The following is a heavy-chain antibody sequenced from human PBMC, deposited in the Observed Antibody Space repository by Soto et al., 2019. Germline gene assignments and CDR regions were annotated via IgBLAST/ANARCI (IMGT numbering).Heavy chain of an antibody. CDR1: GFTFSSYG. J-gene: IGHJ6*02. D-gene: IGHD3-3*01. CDR2: IWYDGSNK. CDR3: ARDFDRITIFGVVNNYYGMDV. Sequence: SLRLSCAASGFTFSSYGMHWVRQAPGKGLEWVAVIWYDGSNKYYADSVKGRFTISRDNSKNTLYLQMNSLRAEDTAVYYCARDFDRITIFGVVNNYYGMDVWGQGTTVTVSS. V-gene: IGHV3-33*01.